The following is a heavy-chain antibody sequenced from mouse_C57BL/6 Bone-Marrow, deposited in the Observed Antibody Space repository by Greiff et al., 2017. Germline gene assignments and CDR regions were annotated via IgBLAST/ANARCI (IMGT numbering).Heavy chain of an antibody. J-gene: IGHJ3*01. V-gene: IGHV14-4*01. CDR1: GFNIKDDY. CDR2: IDPENGDT. Sequence: VQLQQSGAELVRPGASVKLSCTASGFNIKDDYMHWVKQRPEQGLEWIGWIDPENGDTEYASKFQGKATIPADTSSNTAYLQLSSLTSEDTAVYYCTTSEYAWFAYWGQGTLVTVSA. D-gene: IGHD5-1*01. CDR3: TTSEYAWFAY.